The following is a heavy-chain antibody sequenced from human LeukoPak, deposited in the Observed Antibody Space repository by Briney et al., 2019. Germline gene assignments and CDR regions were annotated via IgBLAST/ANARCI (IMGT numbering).Heavy chain of an antibody. Sequence: SQTLSLTPTVPGGSLSSGSNYWSWVRQHAGEGMGWIGRIYTSGRTNYNTSRKGRVPLSVNTSKNQFSLKLSIVTAADTAVYYCAIDAYRLLYDAFYIWGQGTMVTVSS. D-gene: IGHD2-2*02. J-gene: IGHJ3*02. V-gene: IGHV4-61*02. CDR3: AIDAYRLLYDAFYI. CDR1: GGSLSSGSNY. CDR2: IYTSGRT.